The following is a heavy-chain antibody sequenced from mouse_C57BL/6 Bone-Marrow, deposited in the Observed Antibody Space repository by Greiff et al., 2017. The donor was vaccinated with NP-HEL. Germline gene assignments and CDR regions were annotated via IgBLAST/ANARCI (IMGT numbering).Heavy chain of an antibody. CDR1: GFNIKDDY. J-gene: IGHJ2*01. V-gene: IGHV14-4*01. Sequence: VQLKESGAELVRPGASVKLSCTASGFNIKDDYMHWVQQRPEQGLEWIGWIDPENGDTEDASKFQGKATITADTSSNTAYLQLSSLTSEDTAVYYCTTDYDGYFDYWGQGTTLTVSS. D-gene: IGHD2-3*01. CDR3: TTDYDGYFDY. CDR2: IDPENGDT.